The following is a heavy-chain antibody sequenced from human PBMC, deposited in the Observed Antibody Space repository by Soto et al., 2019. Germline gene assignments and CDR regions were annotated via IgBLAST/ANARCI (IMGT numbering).Heavy chain of an antibody. J-gene: IGHJ4*02. V-gene: IGHV3-48*02. CDR1: AFTSSRYR. CDR3: ATDPHSLDY. Sequence: VGSVTLSCAASAFTSSRYRMNWVRQAPGKGLEWFSYITSRSSPIYYADSVKGRFTMSRDNANSSLYLQMNSLRDDDPAVYYCATDPHSLDYWGPGTMFTVSS. D-gene: IGHD1-26*01. CDR2: ITSRSSPI.